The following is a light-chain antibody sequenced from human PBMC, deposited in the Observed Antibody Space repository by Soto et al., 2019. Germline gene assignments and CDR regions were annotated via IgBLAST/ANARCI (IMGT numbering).Light chain of an antibody. CDR1: SSDVGGYNY. V-gene: IGLV2-11*01. CDR2: DVT. J-gene: IGLJ3*02. Sequence: QSALTQPRSVSGSPGQSVTISCTGSSSDVGGYNYVSWYQHHPGKAPKLMISDVTKRPSGVPDRFSGSKSGNTASLTISGLQAEDEADYYCYSYAGSYTWVFGGGTKVPS. CDR3: YSYAGSYTWV.